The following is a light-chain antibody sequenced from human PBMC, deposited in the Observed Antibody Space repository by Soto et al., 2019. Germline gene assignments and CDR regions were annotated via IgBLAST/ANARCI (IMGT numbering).Light chain of an antibody. J-gene: IGLJ2*01. CDR2: EVS. CDR1: SSDVDVYKY. V-gene: IGLV2-14*03. Sequence: QSALTQPASVSGSPGQSITISCTGTSSDVDVYKYVSWYQQYLGKAPKLMISEVSNRPSGVSDRFSGSKSDNAASLTISGLQAEDEADYYCSSYTSTTNLVFGGGTKLTVL. CDR3: SSYTSTTNLV.